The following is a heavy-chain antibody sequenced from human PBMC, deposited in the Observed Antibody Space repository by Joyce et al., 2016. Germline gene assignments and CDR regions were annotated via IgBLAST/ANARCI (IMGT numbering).Heavy chain of an antibody. D-gene: IGHD1-26*01. V-gene: IGHV1-18*04. J-gene: IGHJ3*02. CDR1: GYIFGNFG. CDR3: ARGGAGLDAFDI. Sequence: QAQLVQSGAEMQKPGASVKVSCKASGYIFGNFGISWLRQAPGQGLEWMGWVSTDFGDTSYAPNFRDRVTMTTDTSTTTVYLDLRSLTPDDTAVYYCARGGAGLDAFDIWGQGTLVTVSS. CDR2: VSTDFGDT.